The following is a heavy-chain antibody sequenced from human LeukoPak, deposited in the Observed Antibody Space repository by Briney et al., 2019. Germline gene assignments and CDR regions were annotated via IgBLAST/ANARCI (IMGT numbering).Heavy chain of an antibody. CDR1: GYSFTSYW. CDR2: IYPGDSDT. J-gene: IGHJ5*02. V-gene: IGHV5-51*01. CDR3: ARHKAPTGGWFDP. Sequence: PGESLKISCKGSGYSFTSYWIGWVRQMPGKGLEWMGIIYPGDSDTRYSPSLQGQVTISADKSISTAYLQWSSLKASDTAMYYCARHKAPTGGWFDPWGQGTLVTVSS. D-gene: IGHD1-1*01.